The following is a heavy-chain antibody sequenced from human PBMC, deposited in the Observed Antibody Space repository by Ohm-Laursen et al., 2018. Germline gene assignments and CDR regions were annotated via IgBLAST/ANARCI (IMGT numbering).Heavy chain of an antibody. CDR2: INPKSGAT. V-gene: IGHV1-2*02. CDR3: ATEVSTKSCDY. J-gene: IGHJ4*02. D-gene: IGHD5/OR15-5a*01. Sequence: ASVKVSCKASGYIFTAYYMHWVRQAPEQGLEWLGSINPKSGATSFAQRFQGRVTMTRDTSISTAYMDLSNLRSDDTAIYFCATEVSTKSCDYWGQGTLVTVSS. CDR1: GYIFTAYY.